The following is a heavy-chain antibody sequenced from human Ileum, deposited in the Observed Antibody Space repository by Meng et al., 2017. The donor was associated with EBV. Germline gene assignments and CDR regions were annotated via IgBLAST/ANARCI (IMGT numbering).Heavy chain of an antibody. J-gene: IGHJ4*02. V-gene: IGHV1-3*01. Sequence: QGQVVQSGGEVKNPGASVKCFCKASGYGFTSYILHWGRQAPGKRLEWMGWINVGVGYTKYSQKFQGRVTISSDTSATTGYMELSSLRSEDTAVYYCVRGPPVGVPGPGDYWGQGTLVTVSS. D-gene: IGHD2-21*01. CDR3: VRGPPVGVPGPGDY. CDR2: INVGVGYT. CDR1: GYGFTSYI.